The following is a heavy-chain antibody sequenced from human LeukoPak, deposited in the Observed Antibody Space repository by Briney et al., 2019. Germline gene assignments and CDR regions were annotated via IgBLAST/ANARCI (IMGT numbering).Heavy chain of an antibody. D-gene: IGHD6-13*01. CDR3: ARPIYSSSWDAFNI. J-gene: IGHJ3*02. CDR2: INQDGSKV. CDR1: GFTFSSYW. V-gene: IGHV3-7*01. Sequence: PGGSLRRSCAASGFTFSSYWMSWVRQAPGKGLECVANINQDGSKVYYVDSGKGRFTISRDKAKKSLFLQMNSLRAEDTAVYYCARPIYSSSWDAFNIWGQGTMVTVSS.